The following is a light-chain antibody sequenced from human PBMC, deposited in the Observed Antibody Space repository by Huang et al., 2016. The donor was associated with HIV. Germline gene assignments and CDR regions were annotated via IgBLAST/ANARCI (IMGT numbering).Light chain of an antibody. V-gene: IGKV3-11*01. Sequence: FVLTQSPATLSLSPGDRATLSGLASLRVSSYLACYQQKPGQAPRLVIYETSNRAAGIPARFSGSGSGTDFTLTCSSLEAEDVAVYYCLQRSNLRWSFGQGTKVEMK. J-gene: IGKJ1*01. CDR2: ETS. CDR1: LRVSSY. CDR3: LQRSNLRWS.